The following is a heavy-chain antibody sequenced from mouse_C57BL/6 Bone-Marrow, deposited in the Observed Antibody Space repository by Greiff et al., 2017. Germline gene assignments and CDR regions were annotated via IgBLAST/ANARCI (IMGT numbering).Heavy chain of an antibody. D-gene: IGHD2-4*01. CDR1: GYAFSSYW. Sequence: QVQLQQSGAELVKPGASVKISCKASGYAFSSYWMNWVKQRPGKGLEWIGQIYPGDGDTNYNGKFKGQATLTADKSSSTAYMQLSSLTSEDSAVYYCAREADYDQDYFDYWGQGTTLTVSS. CDR3: AREADYDQDYFDY. V-gene: IGHV1-80*01. CDR2: IYPGDGDT. J-gene: IGHJ2*01.